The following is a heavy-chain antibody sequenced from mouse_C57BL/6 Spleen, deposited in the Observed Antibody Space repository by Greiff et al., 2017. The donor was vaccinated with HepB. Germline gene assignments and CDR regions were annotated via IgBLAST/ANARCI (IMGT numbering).Heavy chain of an antibody. D-gene: IGHD1-1*01. Sequence: VQLQQPGAELVKPGASVKLSCKASGYTFTSYWMHWVKQRPGQGLEWIGMIHPNSGSTNYNEKFKSKATLTVDKSSSTAYMQLSSLTSEDSAVYYCARRGLGSSYVEWYFDVWGTGTTVTVSS. CDR2: IHPNSGST. J-gene: IGHJ1*03. CDR1: GYTFTSYW. V-gene: IGHV1-64*01. CDR3: ARRGLGSSYVEWYFDV.